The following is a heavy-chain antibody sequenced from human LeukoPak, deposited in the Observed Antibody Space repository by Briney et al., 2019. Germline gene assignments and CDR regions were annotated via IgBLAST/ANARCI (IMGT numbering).Heavy chain of an antibody. D-gene: IGHD2-15*01. Sequence: PGGSLRLSCAASGFTFSSYAMSWVRQAPGKGLEWVSALSGSGGSPYDADAVKGRFIISRDNSKNTLYLQMNSLRAEDTAIYYCARQLGYCSDGTCYFDSWGQGTLVTVTS. CDR2: LSGSGGSP. CDR3: ARQLGYCSDGTCYFDS. J-gene: IGHJ4*02. V-gene: IGHV3-23*01. CDR1: GFTFSSYA.